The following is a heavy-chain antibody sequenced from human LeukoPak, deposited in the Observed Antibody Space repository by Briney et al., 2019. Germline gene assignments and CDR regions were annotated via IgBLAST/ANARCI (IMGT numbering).Heavy chain of an antibody. J-gene: IGHJ4*02. CDR2: ISASNANT. Sequence: GASVKVSCKASGYTLNRYGISWVRQAPGQGLEWMGWISASNANTNYAQKFQGRVTMTTDTSTSTVYMELRSLRSDDTAVYYCARAPPMTTEMSDYWGQGTLVTVSS. CDR3: ARAPPMTTEMSDY. V-gene: IGHV1-18*01. D-gene: IGHD4-11*01. CDR1: GYTLNRYG.